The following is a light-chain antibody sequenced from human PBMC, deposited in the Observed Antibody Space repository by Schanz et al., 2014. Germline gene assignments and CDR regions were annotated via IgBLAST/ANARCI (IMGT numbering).Light chain of an antibody. J-gene: IGLJ2*01. V-gene: IGLV2-14*01. CDR1: SSDVGGYNF. Sequence: QSVLTQPASVSGSPGQSITISCTGTSSDVGGYNFVSWYQQHPGKAPKLMIHDVSNRPSGVSNRFSGSKSGNTASLTISGLQAEDEADYYCSSYAGSNNPDVVFGGGTKLTVL. CDR2: DVS. CDR3: SSYAGSNNPDVV.